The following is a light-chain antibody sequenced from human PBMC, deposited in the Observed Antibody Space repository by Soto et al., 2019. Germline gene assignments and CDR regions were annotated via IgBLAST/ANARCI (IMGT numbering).Light chain of an antibody. J-gene: IGKJ2*02. Sequence: EIVLTQSPGTLSLSPGERATLSCRASQSVGSNYLAWYQKKPGQAPKLLIYGASSRATGIPDRFSGSGSGTDFTLTSSRLEPEDFAVYYCQQYGSSPRTFGQGTKLEIK. CDR3: QQYGSSPRT. V-gene: IGKV3-20*01. CDR2: GAS. CDR1: QSVGSNY.